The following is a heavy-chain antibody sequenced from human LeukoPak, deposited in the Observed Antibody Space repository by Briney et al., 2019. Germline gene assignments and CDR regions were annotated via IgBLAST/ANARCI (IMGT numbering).Heavy chain of an antibody. CDR3: ARSPARGYSYGYYFDY. Sequence: SETLSLTCAVYGGSFSGYYWSWIRQPPGKGLEWIGEINHSGSTNYNPSLKSRVTISVDTSKNQFSLKLSSVTAADTAVYYCARSPARGYSYGYYFDYWGQGTLVTVSS. CDR2: INHSGST. CDR1: GGSFSGYY. J-gene: IGHJ4*02. D-gene: IGHD5-18*01. V-gene: IGHV4-34*01.